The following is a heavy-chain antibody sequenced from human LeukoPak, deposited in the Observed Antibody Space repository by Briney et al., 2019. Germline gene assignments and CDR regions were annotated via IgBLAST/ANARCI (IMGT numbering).Heavy chain of an antibody. CDR1: GFTFSTYW. V-gene: IGHV3-74*01. Sequence: GGSLRLSCAASGFTFSTYWMHWVRQAPGKGLVWVSRINSDGSSTDYADSVKGRFTISRDNADSSLYLQMNSLRDEDTAVYYCARLLKYYYDSSGSGEDWYFDLWGRGTLVTVSS. D-gene: IGHD3-22*01. J-gene: IGHJ2*01. CDR2: INSDGSST. CDR3: ARLLKYYYDSSGSGEDWYFDL.